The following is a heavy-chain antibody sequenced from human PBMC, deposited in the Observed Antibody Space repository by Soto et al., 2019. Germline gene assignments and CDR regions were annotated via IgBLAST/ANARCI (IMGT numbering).Heavy chain of an antibody. V-gene: IGHV4-34*01. CDR2: INHSGFA. Sequence: QVQLQQWGAGLLKPSETLSLTCGVYNGSFTGHYWAWIRQAPGKGLEWIGEINHSGFANYNPSLKSRVAISLDTSKTQFSLSLTSVTVADMAIYYCARGHGRFAHWGQGTLVTVSS. CDR1: NGSFTGHY. CDR3: ARGHGRFAH. J-gene: IGHJ4*02.